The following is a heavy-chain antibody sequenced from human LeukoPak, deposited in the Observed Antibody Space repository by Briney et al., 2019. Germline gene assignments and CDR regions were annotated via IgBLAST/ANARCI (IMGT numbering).Heavy chain of an antibody. D-gene: IGHD1-1*01. CDR1: GFTFDDYA. J-gene: IGHJ4*02. CDR2: ISWDGGST. CDR3: VKDRSTSGVSEFDC. Sequence: GGSLRLSCAASGFTFDDYALHWVRQAPGKGLEGVSLISWDGGSTYYADSVKGRFTISRDNSKNSLYLQMNSLRTEDTALYYCVKDRSTSGVSEFDCWGQGTLVTVSS. V-gene: IGHV3-43D*03.